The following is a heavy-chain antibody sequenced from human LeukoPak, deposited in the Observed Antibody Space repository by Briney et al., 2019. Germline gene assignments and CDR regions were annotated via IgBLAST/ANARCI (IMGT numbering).Heavy chain of an antibody. D-gene: IGHD1-26*01. CDR3: ATDHSGSYYAFDV. CDR2: FDPEDGET. V-gene: IGHV1-24*01. J-gene: IGHJ3*01. CDR1: GYTLTELC. Sequence: GASVKVSCKASGYTLTELCMHWVRQAPGKGLEWMGGFDPEDGETIYAQKFQGRVTMTEDTSTDTAYMELSSLRSEDTAVYYCATDHSGSYYAFDVWGQGTMVTVSS.